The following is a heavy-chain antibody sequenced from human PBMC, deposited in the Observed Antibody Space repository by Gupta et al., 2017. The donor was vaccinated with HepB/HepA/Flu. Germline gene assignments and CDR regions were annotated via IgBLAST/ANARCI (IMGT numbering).Heavy chain of an antibody. Sequence: QVQLVESGGGVVQPGGSLRLYCVSSGFTFSSYARHWVRRAPDKGLEWVAVISYDGSNKYYADAVKGRFTISRDNSKNTLYLQMNSLRAEDTAVYYCARDVRQNFYGSGSLDPWGQGTLVTVSS. CDR1: GFTFSSYA. CDR2: ISYDGSNK. J-gene: IGHJ5*02. V-gene: IGHV3-30-3*01. CDR3: ARDVRQNFYGSGSLDP. D-gene: IGHD3-10*01.